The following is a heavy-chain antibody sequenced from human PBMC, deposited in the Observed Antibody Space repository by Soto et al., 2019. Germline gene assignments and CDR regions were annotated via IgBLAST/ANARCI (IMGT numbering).Heavy chain of an antibody. V-gene: IGHV4-31*03. CDR3: ARQRRDGYSHPFYFDY. Sequence: TLSLTCTVSGGSISSGGYYWSWIRQHPGKGLEWIGYIYYSGSTYYNPSLKSRVTISVDTSKNQFSLKLSSVTAADTAVYYCARQRRDGYSHPFYFDYWGQGTLVTVSS. CDR1: GGSISSGGYY. D-gene: IGHD5-18*01. J-gene: IGHJ4*02. CDR2: IYYSGST.